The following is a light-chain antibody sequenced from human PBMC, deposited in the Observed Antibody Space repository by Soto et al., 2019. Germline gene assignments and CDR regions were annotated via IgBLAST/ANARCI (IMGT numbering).Light chain of an antibody. CDR2: QTS. CDR1: QYINTR. V-gene: IGKV3-11*01. CDR3: HQRQSWPRT. J-gene: IGKJ1*01. Sequence: IVLTQSRATLSSFPGEIVTLSCRASQYINTRLAWYQHRPGQAPRLLIYQTSIRAAGIPARFSASGTGTDFTLTISDVQPEDFAVYYCHQRQSWPRTFGQGTKVDIK.